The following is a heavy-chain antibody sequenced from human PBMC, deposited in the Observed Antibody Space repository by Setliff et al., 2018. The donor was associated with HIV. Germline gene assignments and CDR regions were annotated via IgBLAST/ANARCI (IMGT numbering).Heavy chain of an antibody. V-gene: IGHV4-34*01. CDR3: ARGNAYPGIRLVDY. Sequence: NPSETLSLTCAVYGGSFSGYYWSWIRQPPGKGLEWIGEINHSGSTNYNPSLKSRVTISVDTSKNQFSLKLSSVTAADTAVYYCARGNAYPGIRLVDYWGQGTLVTVSS. CDR1: GGSFSGYY. D-gene: IGHD5-18*01. CDR2: INHSGST. J-gene: IGHJ4*02.